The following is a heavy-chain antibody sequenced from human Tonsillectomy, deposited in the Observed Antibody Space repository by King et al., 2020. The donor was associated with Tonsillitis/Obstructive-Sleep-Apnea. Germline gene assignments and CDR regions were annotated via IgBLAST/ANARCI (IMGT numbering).Heavy chain of an antibody. D-gene: IGHD2-15*01. J-gene: IGHJ5*02. V-gene: IGHV4-34*01. CDR2: INHIGST. Sequence: VQLQQWGAGLLKPSETLSLTCAVYGGSFSGYYWSWIRQPPGKGLEWIGEINHIGSTNYNPSLKSRATISVDTSKSQFSLKLSSVTAADTAVHYCARGRDIIAVVTNNWFDPWGQGTLVTVSS. CDR3: ARGRDIIAVVTNNWFDP. CDR1: GGSFSGYY.